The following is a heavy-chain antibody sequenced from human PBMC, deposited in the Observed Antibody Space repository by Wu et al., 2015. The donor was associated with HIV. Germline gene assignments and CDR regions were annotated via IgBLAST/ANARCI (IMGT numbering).Heavy chain of an antibody. CDR3: ANRWGEWVRGVIWAT. D-gene: IGHD3-10*01. CDR1: GGTFNTYA. CDR2: IIPIFATA. J-gene: IGHJ4*02. V-gene: IGHV1-69*05. Sequence: QVQLVQSGAEVKKPGSSVKVSCKASGGTFNTYAISWVRQAPGQGLEWMGGIIPIFATANYAQKFQGRVTITTDESTNTAYMELSSLTSEDTAVYYCANRWGEWVRGVIWATWGQGNAGHRLL.